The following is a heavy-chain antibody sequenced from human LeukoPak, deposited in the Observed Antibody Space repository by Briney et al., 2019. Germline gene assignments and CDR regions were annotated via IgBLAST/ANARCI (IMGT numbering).Heavy chain of an antibody. J-gene: IGHJ4*02. V-gene: IGHV4-59*01. CDR1: GGSISSYY. CDR3: ARIFAYGSGSYYQFDY. D-gene: IGHD3-10*01. Sequence: SSETLSLTCTVSGGSISSYYWSWIRQPPGKGLEWIGYVYYSGSTNCNPSLKSRVTISVDTSKNQFSLKLTSVTAADTAVYYCARIFAYGSGSYYQFDYWGQGTLVTVSS. CDR2: VYYSGST.